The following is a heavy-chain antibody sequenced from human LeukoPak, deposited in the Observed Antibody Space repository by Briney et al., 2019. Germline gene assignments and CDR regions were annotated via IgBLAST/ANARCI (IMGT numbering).Heavy chain of an antibody. J-gene: IGHJ3*02. Sequence: SETLSLTCAVSGGSISSSNWWSWVRQPPGKGLEWIGEIYHSGGTNYNPSLKSRVTISVDKSKNQFSLKLSSVTAADTAVYYCARDAYYYGSGSYYKGAFDIWGQGTMVTVSS. D-gene: IGHD3-10*01. CDR2: IYHSGGT. CDR1: GGSISSSNW. V-gene: IGHV4-4*02. CDR3: ARDAYYYGSGSYYKGAFDI.